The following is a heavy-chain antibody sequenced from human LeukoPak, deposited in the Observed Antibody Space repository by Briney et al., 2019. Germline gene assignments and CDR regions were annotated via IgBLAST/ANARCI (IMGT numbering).Heavy chain of an antibody. CDR3: ARGDDESLDH. CDR2: IYTDGQHT. V-gene: IGHV3-74*01. J-gene: IGHJ4*02. Sequence: GGALRHSRAPSGFVHNSHWVHGAPPPAGEGRVWGLRIYTDGQHTKYAASVAGRFTISRDNAQSTLSVHMNSLSAEDMAVYYCARGDDESLDHWGQGTLVTVSS. D-gene: IGHD3-16*01. CDR1: GFVHNSHW.